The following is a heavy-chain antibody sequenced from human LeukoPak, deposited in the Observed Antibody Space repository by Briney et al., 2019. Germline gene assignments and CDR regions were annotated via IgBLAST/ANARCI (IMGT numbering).Heavy chain of an antibody. Sequence: SETLSLTCTVSGGSISSSSYYWGWIRQPPGKGLEWIVSIFYSGSTYYNPSLKSRVIISVDTSKTQFSLKLSSVTAADTAVYYCARHPSIAAAGGYFQHWGQGTLVTVSS. D-gene: IGHD6-13*01. CDR1: GGSISSSSYY. V-gene: IGHV4-39*01. J-gene: IGHJ1*01. CDR3: ARHPSIAAAGGYFQH. CDR2: IFYSGST.